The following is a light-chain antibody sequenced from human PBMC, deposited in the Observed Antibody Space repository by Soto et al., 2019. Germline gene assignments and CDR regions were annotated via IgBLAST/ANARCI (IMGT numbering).Light chain of an antibody. Sequence: VRTHPPSATGIPLERGPIFCSRSSSNIGSNTVNWYQQLPGTAPKLLIYSNNQRPSGVPDRFSGSKSGTSASLAISGLQSEDEADYYCAAWDDSLNGLYVFGTGTKVTVL. CDR1: SSNIGSNT. V-gene: IGLV1-44*01. J-gene: IGLJ1*01. CDR2: SNN. CDR3: AAWDDSLNGLYV.